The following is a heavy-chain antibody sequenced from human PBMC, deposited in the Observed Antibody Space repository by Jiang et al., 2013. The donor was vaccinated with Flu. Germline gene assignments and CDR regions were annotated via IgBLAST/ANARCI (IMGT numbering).Heavy chain of an antibody. Sequence: ITTSSSTKYYADSVKGRFTISRDNAKNSLYLQMTSLRDEDTAIYYCARQLWFGEPSFDYWGRGTLVTVSS. CDR3: ARQLWFGEPSFDY. J-gene: IGHJ4*02. V-gene: IGHV3-48*02. CDR2: ITTSSSTK. D-gene: IGHD3-10*01.